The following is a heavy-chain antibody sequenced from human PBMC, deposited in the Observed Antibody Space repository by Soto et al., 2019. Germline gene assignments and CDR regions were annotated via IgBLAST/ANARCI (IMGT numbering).Heavy chain of an antibody. Sequence: QVQLVESGGGVVQPGRSLRLSCAPSGFTFSNYAMHWVRQAPGKGLEWVAVISYDGSNKYYADSVKGRFTISRDNSKNMLYLQMNSLRAEDTAVYYCARDKRDLRFLEWSYYFDYWGQGTLVTVSS. J-gene: IGHJ4*02. D-gene: IGHD3-3*01. CDR1: GFTFSNYA. V-gene: IGHV3-30-3*01. CDR3: ARDKRDLRFLEWSYYFDY. CDR2: ISYDGSNK.